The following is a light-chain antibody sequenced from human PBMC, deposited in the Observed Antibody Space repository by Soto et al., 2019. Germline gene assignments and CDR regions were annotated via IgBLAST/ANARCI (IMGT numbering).Light chain of an antibody. J-gene: IGKJ5*01. CDR3: QQRSNWPIT. Sequence: EIVMTQSPATLSVSPGEGATLSCRASQSVSSKLAWYQQKPGQAPRLLMYGASNRATGIPARFSGSGSGTDFTLTISSLEPEDFAVYYCQQRSNWPITFGQGTRLEIK. CDR2: GAS. V-gene: IGKV3-11*01. CDR1: QSVSSK.